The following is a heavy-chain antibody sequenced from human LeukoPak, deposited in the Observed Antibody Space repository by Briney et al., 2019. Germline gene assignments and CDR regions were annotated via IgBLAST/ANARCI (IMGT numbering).Heavy chain of an antibody. V-gene: IGHV3-33*06. D-gene: IGHD3-22*01. J-gene: IGHJ4*02. CDR2: MWYDGSNK. CDR1: GFTFSSYG. Sequence: GGSLRLSCAASGFTFSSYGMHWVRQAPGKGLEWVAVMWYDGSNKYYANSVKGRFTISRDNSKNTLYLQMNSLRAEDTAVYYCANGDYYDSSGYHPFDYWGQGILVTVSS. CDR3: ANGDYYDSSGYHPFDY.